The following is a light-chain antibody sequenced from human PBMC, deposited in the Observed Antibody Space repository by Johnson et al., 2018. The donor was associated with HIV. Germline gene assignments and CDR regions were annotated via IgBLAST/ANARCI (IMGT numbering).Light chain of an antibody. J-gene: IGLJ1*01. CDR1: NSDIGENY. CDR3: GTWDSSLSAGF. CDR2: ENN. Sequence: QSMLTQPPSVSAAPGQKVTISCSGSNSDIGENYVSWYQQLPGTAPKLLIYENNKRPSGIPDRFSGSKSGTSATLGITGLQTGDAADYYCGTWDSSLSAGFFGTGTKVTVL. V-gene: IGLV1-51*02.